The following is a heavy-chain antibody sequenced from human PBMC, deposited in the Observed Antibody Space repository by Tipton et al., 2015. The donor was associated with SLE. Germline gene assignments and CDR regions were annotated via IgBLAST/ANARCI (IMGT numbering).Heavy chain of an antibody. CDR1: GFIFSTYW. Sequence: SLRLSCTASGFIFSTYWMHWVRQAPGKGLVWVSRINGDGGTTSYADSVKGQFTISRDNAKNTLYLQMNSLRAEDTAVYYGARDQLLSGNPAQDAFDIWGRGTMVTVSS. CDR3: ARDQLLSGNPAQDAFDI. CDR2: INGDGGTT. D-gene: IGHD3-22*01. J-gene: IGHJ3*02. V-gene: IGHV3-74*01.